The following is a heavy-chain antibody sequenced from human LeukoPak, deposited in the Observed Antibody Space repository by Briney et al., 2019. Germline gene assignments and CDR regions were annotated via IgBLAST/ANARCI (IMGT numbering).Heavy chain of an antibody. D-gene: IGHD6-19*01. V-gene: IGHV4-59*08. CDR3: ARHDGAVDWFDP. CDR1: GGSISSYY. J-gene: IGHJ5*02. CDR2: IYYSGST. Sequence: SETLSLTCTVSGGSISSYYWSWIRQPPGKGLEWIGHIYYSGSTNYNPSLKSRVTISVDTSKNQFSLKLSSVTAADTAVYYCARHDGAVDWFDPWGQGTLVTVSS.